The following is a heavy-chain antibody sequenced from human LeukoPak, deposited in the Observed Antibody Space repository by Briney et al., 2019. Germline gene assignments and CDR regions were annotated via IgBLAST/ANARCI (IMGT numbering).Heavy chain of an antibody. V-gene: IGHV3-13*01. J-gene: IGHJ6*02. Sequence: GGSLRLSCAASGFTFSSYDMHWVRQATGKGLEWVSAIGTASDTYYPGSVKGRFTISRENAKNSLYLQMNSLRAGDTAVYYCARGAPGPRRYYYGMDVWGQGTTVTVSS. CDR2: IGTASDT. CDR1: GFTFSSYD. CDR3: ARGAPGPRRYYYGMDV.